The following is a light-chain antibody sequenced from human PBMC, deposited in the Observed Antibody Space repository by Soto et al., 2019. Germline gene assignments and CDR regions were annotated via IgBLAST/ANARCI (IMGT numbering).Light chain of an antibody. CDR2: GAI. Sequence: EIVLTQSPATLSVSPGEGATLSCRASQSVGFNVAWYQQKPGRAPRLLIYGAINRATGIPARFSGSGSGTDFTLTISSLQSEDFEVYYCRQYTHWPRTLAQRTKVDIK. V-gene: IGKV3-15*01. J-gene: IGKJ1*01. CDR1: QSVGFN. CDR3: RQYTHWPRT.